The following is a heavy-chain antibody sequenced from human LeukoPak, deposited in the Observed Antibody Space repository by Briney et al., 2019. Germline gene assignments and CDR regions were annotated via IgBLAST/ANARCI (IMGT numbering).Heavy chain of an antibody. J-gene: IGHJ4*02. CDR1: GYTFTSYA. Sequence: ASVKVSCKASGYTFTSYAMHWVRQAPGQRLEWMGWINTGNGNTKYSQEFQGRVTITRDTSANTAYMELSSLRSEDMAVYYCARLVGGSGWYSYYFDYWGQGTLVTVSS. V-gene: IGHV1-3*03. CDR2: INTGNGNT. CDR3: ARLVGGSGWYSYYFDY. D-gene: IGHD6-19*01.